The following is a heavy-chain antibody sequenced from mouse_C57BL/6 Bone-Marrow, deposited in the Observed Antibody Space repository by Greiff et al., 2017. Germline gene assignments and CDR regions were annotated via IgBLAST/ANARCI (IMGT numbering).Heavy chain of an antibody. Sequence: DVKLQESGGDLVKPGGSLKLSCAASGFTFSSYGMSWVRQTPDKRLEWVATISSGGSYTYYPDSVKGRFTISRDNAKNTLYLQMSSLKSEDTAMYYCAILMITTTDGVWDYWGQGTTLTVSS. D-gene: IGHD2-4*01. J-gene: IGHJ2*01. V-gene: IGHV5-6*02. CDR2: ISSGGSYT. CDR1: GFTFSSYG. CDR3: AILMITTTDGVWDY.